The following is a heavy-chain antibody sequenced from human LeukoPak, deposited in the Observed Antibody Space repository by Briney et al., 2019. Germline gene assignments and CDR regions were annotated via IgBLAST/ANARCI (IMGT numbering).Heavy chain of an antibody. CDR2: INPSGGST. Sequence: ASVKVSCKASGYTFTSYYMHWERQAPGQGLEWMGIINPSGGSTSYAQKFQGRVTMTRDTSTSTVYMELSSLRSEDTAVYYCARGRLSGFYYYYGMDVWGQGTTVTVSS. J-gene: IGHJ6*02. CDR3: ARGRLSGFYYYYGMDV. V-gene: IGHV1-46*01. CDR1: GYTFTSYY. D-gene: IGHD5-12*01.